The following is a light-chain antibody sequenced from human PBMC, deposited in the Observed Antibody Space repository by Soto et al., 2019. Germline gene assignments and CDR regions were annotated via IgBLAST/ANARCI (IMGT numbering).Light chain of an antibody. CDR3: QQYNEWPPWT. J-gene: IGKJ1*01. CDR2: GAS. Sequence: EIVMTQSAATLSVSPVERATLSCRASQSVSSNLAWYQQKLSQSPRLLIYGASTRASGIPARFSGSGSGTEFTLTIASLQSEDFAIYFCQQYNEWPPWTFGQGTKVDIK. V-gene: IGKV3-15*01. CDR1: QSVSSN.